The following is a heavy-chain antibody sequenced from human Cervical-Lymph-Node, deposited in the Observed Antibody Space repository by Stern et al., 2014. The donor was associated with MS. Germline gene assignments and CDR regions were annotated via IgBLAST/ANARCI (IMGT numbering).Heavy chain of an antibody. CDR2: IVAGSGNT. Sequence: QLVQSGPEVKKPGTSVKVSCKASGFTFSSSAVHWVRQARGQRLEWIGWIVAGSGNTNYAQKFQEGVSITRDMSTSTAYMELSSLRSEDTAVYYCAARYSSNWYDYYYGLDVWGQGTTVTVSS. D-gene: IGHD6-13*01. CDR3: AARYSSNWYDYYYGLDV. J-gene: IGHJ6*02. V-gene: IGHV1-58*01. CDR1: GFTFSSSA.